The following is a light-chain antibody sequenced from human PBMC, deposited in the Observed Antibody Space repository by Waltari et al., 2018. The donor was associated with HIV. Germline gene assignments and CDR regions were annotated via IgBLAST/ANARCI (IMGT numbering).Light chain of an antibody. Sequence: DIRMTQSPSSLSASVGDRVTITCRASQALSNYFAWYQKKPGKVPKLLIYAASTLQTGVPFRFSGTGSGTDFTLTSSSLQPEDVATYYCQKYNSAPQTFGQGTKVEIK. J-gene: IGKJ1*01. CDR1: QALSNY. CDR3: QKYNSAPQT. CDR2: AAS. V-gene: IGKV1-27*01.